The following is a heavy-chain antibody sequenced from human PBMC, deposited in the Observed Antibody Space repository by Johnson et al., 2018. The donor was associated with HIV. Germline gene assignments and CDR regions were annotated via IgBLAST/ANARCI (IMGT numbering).Heavy chain of an antibody. V-gene: IGHV3-30-3*01. CDR1: GFTFSSYA. Sequence: QVQLVESGGGVVQPGRSLRLSCAASGFTFSSYAMHWVRQAPGKGLEWVAVISYDGSNKYYADSVKGRFTISRHDSKNMLYLQMNSLKTEDTAVYYCARDRPDNNGSGSLGAFDIWGQGTMVTVSS. J-gene: IGHJ3*02. CDR3: ARDRPDNNGSGSLGAFDI. CDR2: ISYDGSNK. D-gene: IGHD3-10*01.